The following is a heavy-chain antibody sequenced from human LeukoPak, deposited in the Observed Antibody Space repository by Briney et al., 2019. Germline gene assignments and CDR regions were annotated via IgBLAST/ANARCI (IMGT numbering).Heavy chain of an antibody. V-gene: IGHV4-61*02. Sequence: TLSLTCTVSGGSISSGSYYWSWIRQPAGKGLEWIGRIYTSGSTNYNPSLKSRVTISVDTSKNQFSLKLSSVTAADTAVYYCARDKYYYDSSGSTDWYFDLWGRGTLVTVSS. CDR2: IYTSGST. CDR1: GGSISSGSYY. J-gene: IGHJ2*01. D-gene: IGHD3-22*01. CDR3: ARDKYYYDSSGSTDWYFDL.